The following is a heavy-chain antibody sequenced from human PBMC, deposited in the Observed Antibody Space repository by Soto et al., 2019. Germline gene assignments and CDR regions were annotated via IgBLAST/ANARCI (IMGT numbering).Heavy chain of an antibody. Sequence: PGGSLRLSCAASGFTFSSYGMQWVRQAPGKGLEWVAVISYDGSNKYYADSVKDRFTISRDNSKSTLYLQMNSLRAEDTALYYCAKGRSYYYYYGVDVWGQGTTVTVSS. CDR1: GFTFSSYG. CDR3: AKGRSYYYYYGVDV. V-gene: IGHV3-30*18. J-gene: IGHJ6*02. CDR2: ISYDGSNK.